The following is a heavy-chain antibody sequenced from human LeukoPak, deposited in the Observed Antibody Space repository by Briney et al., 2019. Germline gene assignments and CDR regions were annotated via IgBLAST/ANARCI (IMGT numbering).Heavy chain of an antibody. D-gene: IGHD3-16*01. J-gene: IGHJ6*02. Sequence: ASVKLSCTTSGHTFTSYYMHWVRQAPAQGLEWMGMITSSGSTSYAQKFQGRVTITRDTSTSTFYMHLNSLRTEDTAVYFFVWSYYYYDMDVWGQGTTVTVSS. CDR2: ITSSGST. CDR3: VWSYYYYDMDV. V-gene: IGHV1-46*01. CDR1: GHTFTSYY.